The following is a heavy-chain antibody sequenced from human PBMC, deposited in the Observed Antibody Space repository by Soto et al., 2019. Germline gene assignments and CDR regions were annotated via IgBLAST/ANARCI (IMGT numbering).Heavy chain of an antibody. Sequence: ASVKVSCKASGYTFTSYGISWVRQAPGQGLEWMGWISAYNGNTNYAQKLQGRVTMTTDTSTSTAYMELRSLRSDDTAVYYCARKGAIFGVVIMDWFDPWGQGTLVTVSS. D-gene: IGHD3-3*01. CDR3: ARKGAIFGVVIMDWFDP. CDR1: GYTFTSYG. V-gene: IGHV1-18*01. J-gene: IGHJ5*02. CDR2: ISAYNGNT.